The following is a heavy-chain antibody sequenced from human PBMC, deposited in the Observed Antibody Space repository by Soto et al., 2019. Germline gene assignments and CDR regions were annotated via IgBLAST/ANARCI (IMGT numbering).Heavy chain of an antibody. CDR3: ARGNSGYDLFDY. D-gene: IGHD5-12*01. CDR2: INPSGGST. J-gene: IGHJ4*02. Sequence: GASVKVSCKASGFTFTSSAVHWVRQAPGQGLEWMGIINPSGGSTSYAQKFQGRVTMTRDTSTSTVYMELSSLRSEDTAVYYCARGNSGYDLFDYWGQGTLVTVSS. CDR1: GFTFTSSA. V-gene: IGHV1-46*01.